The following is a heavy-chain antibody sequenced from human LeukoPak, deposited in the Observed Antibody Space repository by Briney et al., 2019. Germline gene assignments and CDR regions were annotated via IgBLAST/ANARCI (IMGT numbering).Heavy chain of an antibody. V-gene: IGHV3-48*03. Sequence: GGSLRLSCTDSGFTLSSHDMNWVRQAPGKGLEWGSYISSGGYTTRYADSVKGRFTISRDNAKNSLYLQMNSLRAEDTAVYYCAREGSSYAPSVPFYFVYWGQGTLVTVSS. D-gene: IGHD3-10*01. CDR2: ISSGGYTT. J-gene: IGHJ4*02. CDR3: AREGSSYAPSVPFYFVY. CDR1: GFTLSSHD.